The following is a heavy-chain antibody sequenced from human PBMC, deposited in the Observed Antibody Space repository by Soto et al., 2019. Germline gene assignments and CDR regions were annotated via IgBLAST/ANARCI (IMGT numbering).Heavy chain of an antibody. D-gene: IGHD4-17*01. V-gene: IGHV1-69*13. J-gene: IGHJ5*02. Sequence: GASVKVSCKASGGTFSSYAISWVRQAPGQGLEWMGGIIPIFGTANYAQKFQGRVTITADESTSTAYMELSSLRSEDTAVYYCASDVHGDYVNWFDPWGQGTLVTVSS. CDR1: GGTFSSYA. CDR2: IIPIFGTA. CDR3: ASDVHGDYVNWFDP.